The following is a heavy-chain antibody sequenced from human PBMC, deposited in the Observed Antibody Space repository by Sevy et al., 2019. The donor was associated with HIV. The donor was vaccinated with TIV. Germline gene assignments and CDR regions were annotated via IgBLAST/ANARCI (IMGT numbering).Heavy chain of an antibody. D-gene: IGHD2-2*01. CDR3: ARHCGSTSCSHAFDI. J-gene: IGHJ3*02. CDR1: GGSFSGYY. CDR2: INHSGST. V-gene: IGHV4-34*01. Sequence: SLTCAVYGGSFSGYYWSWIRPPPGKGLEWIGEINHSGSTNYNPSLKSRVTISVDTSKNQFSLKLSSVTAADTAVYYCARHCGSTSCSHAFDIWGQGTMVTVSS.